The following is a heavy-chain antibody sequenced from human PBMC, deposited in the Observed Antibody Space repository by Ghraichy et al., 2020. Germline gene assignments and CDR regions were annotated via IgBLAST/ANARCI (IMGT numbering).Heavy chain of an antibody. CDR1: NDSIISGGYY. Sequence: TLSLTCTVSNDSIISGGYYWHWIRQHPGKGLEWIGYILHSGSSYYSPSLASRLTISLDTSKNQFSLRLTSVTAADTAVYYCARSPTVVFPDYWGRGTLVSVSS. CDR3: ARSPTVVFPDY. D-gene: IGHD4-23*01. V-gene: IGHV4-31*03. J-gene: IGHJ4*02. CDR2: ILHSGSS.